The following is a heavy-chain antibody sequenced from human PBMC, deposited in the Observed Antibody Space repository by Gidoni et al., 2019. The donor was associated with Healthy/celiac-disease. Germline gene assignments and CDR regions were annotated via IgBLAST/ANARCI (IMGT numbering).Heavy chain of an antibody. CDR1: GGSFSGYY. Sequence: QVQLQQWGAGQLKPAETRYRTCAVDGGSFSGYYWSWIRQPPGQGLELIGALNHSGSTNYNPSLKSRFTRAVDTSKNQFSLKLSSVTAADTAVDYCARVSGGYSYGYEDYWGQGTLVTVSS. V-gene: IGHV4-34*01. CDR2: LNHSGST. D-gene: IGHD5-18*01. J-gene: IGHJ4*02. CDR3: ARVSGGYSYGYEDY.